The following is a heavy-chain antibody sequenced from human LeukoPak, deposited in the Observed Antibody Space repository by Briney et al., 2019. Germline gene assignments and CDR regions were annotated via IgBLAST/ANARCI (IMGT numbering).Heavy chain of an antibody. D-gene: IGHD3-9*01. V-gene: IGHV4-34*01. CDR2: INHSVST. Sequence: SETLSLTCAVYGGSFSGYYWSWIRQPPGKGLEWIGEINHSVSTNYNPSLQSRVTISVDTSKNQFSLELSSVTAAYTAVYYCARGGVYDILTGRHGDYWGEGTLVTVSS. J-gene: IGHJ4*02. CDR3: ARGGVYDILTGRHGDY. CDR1: GGSFSGYY.